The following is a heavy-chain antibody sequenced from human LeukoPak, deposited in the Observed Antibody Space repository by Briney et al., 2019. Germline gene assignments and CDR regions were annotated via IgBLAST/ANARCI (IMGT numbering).Heavy chain of an antibody. Sequence: GGSLRLSCAASGFTFSGSAMHWVLQASGKGLEWVGRIRSKANSYATAYAASVKGRFTISRDDSKNTAYLQMNSLKTEDTAVYYCTRRRDVVVVAARLGAFDIWGQGTMVTVSS. CDR3: TRRRDVVVVAARLGAFDI. D-gene: IGHD2-15*01. CDR1: GFTFSGSA. J-gene: IGHJ3*02. CDR2: IRSKANSYAT. V-gene: IGHV3-73*01.